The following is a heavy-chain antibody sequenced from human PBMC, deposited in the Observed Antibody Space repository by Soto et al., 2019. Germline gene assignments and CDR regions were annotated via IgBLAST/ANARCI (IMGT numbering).Heavy chain of an antibody. CDR2: IYWNDDK. D-gene: IGHD3-3*01. V-gene: IGHV2-5*01. CDR3: AHSITIFGVVIRTWFDP. CDR1: GFSLSTSGVG. Sequence: QITLKESGPTLVKPTQTLTLTCTFSGFSLSTSGVGVGWIRQPPGKALEWLALIYWNDDKRYSPSLKSRLTITKDTSKKQVVLTMTNMDPVDTATYYGAHSITIFGVVIRTWFDPWGQGTLVTVSS. J-gene: IGHJ5*02.